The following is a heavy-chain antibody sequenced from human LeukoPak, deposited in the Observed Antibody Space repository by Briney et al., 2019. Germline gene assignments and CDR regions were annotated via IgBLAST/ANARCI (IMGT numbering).Heavy chain of an antibody. J-gene: IGHJ4*02. V-gene: IGHV3-30*18. D-gene: IGHD3-9*01. CDR2: ISSDGSNK. Sequence: PGGSLRLSCAASEFTFSSYGMHWVRQAPGKGLQWVALISSDGSNKYYADSVRGRFTISRDNSKNTLYLQMNSLRAEDTAVYYCAKDAYDIPAFFDYGGQGTLVTVSS. CDR3: AKDAYDIPAFFDY. CDR1: EFTFSSYG.